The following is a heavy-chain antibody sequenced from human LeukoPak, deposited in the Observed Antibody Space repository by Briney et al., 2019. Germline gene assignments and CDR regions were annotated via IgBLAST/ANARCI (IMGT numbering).Heavy chain of an antibody. Sequence: SETLSLTCAVSGGSISSGGYSWSWIRQPPGKGLEWIGYIYHSGSTYYNPSLKSRVTISVDKSKNQVSLKLSSVTAADTAVYYCARALNYDSSGYPGAWGQGTLVTVSS. J-gene: IGHJ5*02. CDR3: ARALNYDSSGYPGA. CDR2: IYHSGST. D-gene: IGHD3-22*01. V-gene: IGHV4-30-2*01. CDR1: GGSISSGGYS.